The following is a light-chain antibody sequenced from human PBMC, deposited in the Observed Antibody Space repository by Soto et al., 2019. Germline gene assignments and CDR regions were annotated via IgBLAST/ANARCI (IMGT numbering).Light chain of an antibody. CDR2: YDD. CDR3: EAWDDSLKVVV. CDR1: SSNIGSNA. Sequence: QSVLTQPPSVSEAPRQRVAISCSGSSSNIGSNAVNWYQQLPGKAPKLLIYYDDLLPSGVSDRFSGSKSGTSASLAISGLQSEDEADYYCEAWDDSLKVVVFGGGTKLTVL. J-gene: IGLJ2*01. V-gene: IGLV1-36*01.